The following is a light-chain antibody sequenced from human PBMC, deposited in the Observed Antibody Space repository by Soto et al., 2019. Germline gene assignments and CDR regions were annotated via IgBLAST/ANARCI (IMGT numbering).Light chain of an antibody. V-gene: IGKV3-20*01. CDR2: GAS. J-gene: IGKJ1*01. CDR3: QEYGRSQS. Sequence: EIVLTQSPGTLSLSPGERATLSCRASQSVSSSYLAWYQQKPGQAPRLLIYGASSRATGIPDRFSGSGSGTDFTLTISRLESEDFAVYSCQEYGRSQSFGQGTKVEIK. CDR1: QSVSSSY.